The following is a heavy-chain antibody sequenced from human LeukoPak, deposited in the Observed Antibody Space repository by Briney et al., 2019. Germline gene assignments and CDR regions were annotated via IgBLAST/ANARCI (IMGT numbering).Heavy chain of an antibody. Sequence: SETLSLTCTVSGGSISSHHWSWIRQPAGKGLEWIGRIHTSGSTNYNPSLKSRVTMSTGTSKNQFSLKLTFVTAADTAVYHCARDQQYGSSSRFDYWGQGTLVTVSS. CDR3: ARDQQYGSSSRFDY. D-gene: IGHD6-6*01. V-gene: IGHV4-4*07. CDR2: IHTSGST. CDR1: GGSISSHH. J-gene: IGHJ4*02.